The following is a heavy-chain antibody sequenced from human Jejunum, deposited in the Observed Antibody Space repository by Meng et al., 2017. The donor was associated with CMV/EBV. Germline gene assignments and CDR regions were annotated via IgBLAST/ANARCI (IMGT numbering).Heavy chain of an antibody. CDR3: EEFEVG. Sequence: LKISCAASGFTFSGHWMPWVRQLPGKGLEWVSGINFGGSNTFYADSVKGRFTISRDNANNMLYLQMNSLSAEDTAVYYCEEFEVGWGQGTLVTVSS. V-gene: IGHV3-74*01. CDR1: GFTFSGHW. J-gene: IGHJ4*02. CDR2: INFGGSNT. D-gene: IGHD1-26*01.